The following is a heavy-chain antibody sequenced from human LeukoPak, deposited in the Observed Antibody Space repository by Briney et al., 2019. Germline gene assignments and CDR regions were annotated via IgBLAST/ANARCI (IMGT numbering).Heavy chain of an antibody. CDR3: SRITTNGYFEY. Sequence: GGSLRLSCAASGFTFSSYAMHWVRQAPGKGLEWVASIRWDDERHHVDSVTGRFSVSRDNAKNSLYLQMNSLRAEDTAVYFCSRITTNGYFEYWGQGTLVTVSS. CDR2: IRWDDER. V-gene: IGHV3-7*01. CDR1: GFTFSSYA. J-gene: IGHJ4*02. D-gene: IGHD1-1*01.